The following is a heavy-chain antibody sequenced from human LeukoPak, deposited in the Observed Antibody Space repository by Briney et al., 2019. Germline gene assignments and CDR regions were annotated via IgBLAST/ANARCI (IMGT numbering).Heavy chain of an antibody. CDR2: ISYDGSNK. J-gene: IGHJ3*02. D-gene: IGHD3-10*01. CDR1: GFTFNSYG. Sequence: QTGGSLRLSCAASGFTFNSYGMHWVRQAPGKGLEWVAVISYDGSNKHYADSVKGRFSISRDNSKNTLYLQMNSLRAEDTAVYYCAKDYGSGSYFHDAFDIWGQGTMVTVSS. CDR3: AKDYGSGSYFHDAFDI. V-gene: IGHV3-30*18.